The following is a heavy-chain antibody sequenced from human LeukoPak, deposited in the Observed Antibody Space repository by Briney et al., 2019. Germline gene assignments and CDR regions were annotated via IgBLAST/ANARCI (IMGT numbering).Heavy chain of an antibody. CDR1: GFTFSDYY. CDR3: ARRALIAVAGGFDY. J-gene: IGHJ4*02. D-gene: IGHD6-19*01. CDR2: INHSGST. V-gene: IGHV4-34*01. Sequence: GSLRLSCAASGFTFSDYYMSWIRQPPGKGLGWIGEINHSGSTNYNPSLKSRVTISVDTSKNQFSLKLSSVTAADTAVYYCARRALIAVAGGFDYWGQGTLVTVSS.